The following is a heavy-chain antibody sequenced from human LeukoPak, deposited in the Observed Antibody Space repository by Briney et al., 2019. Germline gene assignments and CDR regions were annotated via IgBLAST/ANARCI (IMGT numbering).Heavy chain of an antibody. CDR3: ARVRGYSYDSSDFDY. J-gene: IGHJ4*02. CDR1: GDSIRYYY. D-gene: IGHD5-18*01. V-gene: IGHV4-59*01. Sequence: LSETLSLTCTVSGDSIRYYYWSWIRQPPGKGLEWIGKIYYSGNTNYNPSLKSRVTISVDTSKNQFSLKLSSVTAADTAVYYCARVRGYSYDSSDFDYWGQGTLVTVSS. CDR2: IYYSGNT.